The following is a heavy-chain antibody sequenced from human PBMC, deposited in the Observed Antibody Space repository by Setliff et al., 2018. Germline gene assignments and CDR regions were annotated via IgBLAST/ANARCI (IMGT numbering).Heavy chain of an antibody. J-gene: IGHJ5*02. V-gene: IGHV4-30-4*08. CDR1: DDSMNSGAYY. CDR3: ASSRGQLRYSYGPNWFDP. CDR2: ISYSATT. Sequence: PSETLSLTCIVSDDSMNSGAYYWSWIRQHPGQGLEWIGYISYSATTSYNPSLKSRVTISVDTSKNQFSLKLSSVTAADTAVYYCASSRGQLRYSYGPNWFDPWGQGTLVTVSS. D-gene: IGHD5-18*01.